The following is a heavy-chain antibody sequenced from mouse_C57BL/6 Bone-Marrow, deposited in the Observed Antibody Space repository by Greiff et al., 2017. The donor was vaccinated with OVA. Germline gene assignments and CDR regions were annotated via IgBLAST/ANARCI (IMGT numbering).Heavy chain of an antibody. CDR2: IWSGGST. Sequence: QVQLQQSGPGLVQPSQSLSITCTVSGFSLTSYGVHWVRQSPGKGLEWLGVIWSGGSTDYNAAFMSRLSITKDNSKSQVFFKMNSLQADDTAIYYCAKKRGFYYYGSRWYFDVWGTGTTVTVSS. CDR3: AKKRGFYYYGSRWYFDV. J-gene: IGHJ1*03. V-gene: IGHV2-5*01. CDR1: GFSLTSYG. D-gene: IGHD1-1*01.